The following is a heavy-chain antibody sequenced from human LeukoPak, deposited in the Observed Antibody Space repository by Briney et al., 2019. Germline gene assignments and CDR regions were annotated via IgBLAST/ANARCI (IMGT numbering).Heavy chain of an antibody. CDR1: GFTFSSYV. CDR3: AKGGRGADCIFDY. J-gene: IGHJ4*02. D-gene: IGHD2-21*02. Sequence: QPGGSLRLSCEVSGFTFSSYVMSWVRQAPGKGPEWVAYIGGSDGITSYADSVKGRFTISRDNSKNTVYLEMNSLRAEDTAVYYCAKGGRGADCIFDYWGQGTLVTVSS. CDR2: IGGSDGIT. V-gene: IGHV3-23*01.